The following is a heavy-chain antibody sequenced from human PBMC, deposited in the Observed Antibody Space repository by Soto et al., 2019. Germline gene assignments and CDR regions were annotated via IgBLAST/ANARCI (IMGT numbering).Heavy chain of an antibody. Sequence: EVQLLESGGGLVQPGGSLRLSCAASGFTFSTYAMNWVRQAPGNGLEWVSAISGSCGSIHYADSVKGRFTISRDNSKNTLYLQMNSLRDEDTAVYHCVKGYWKGDVWGQGTTVTFSS. CDR2: ISGSCGSI. CDR3: VKGYWKGDV. V-gene: IGHV3-23*01. J-gene: IGHJ6*02. CDR1: GFTFSTYA. D-gene: IGHD1-1*01.